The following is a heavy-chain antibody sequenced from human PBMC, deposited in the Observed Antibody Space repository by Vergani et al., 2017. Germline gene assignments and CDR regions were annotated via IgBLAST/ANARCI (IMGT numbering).Heavy chain of an antibody. V-gene: IGHV3-33*01. CDR1: GFTFSSYG. CDR2: IWYDGSNN. D-gene: IGHD2-8*01. J-gene: IGHJ4*02. Sequence: QVQLVESGGGVVQPGRSLRLSCAASGFTFSSYGMHWVRQAPGKGLEWVAVIWYDGSNNYYADSVEGRFTISSDNSKNTLYLQMNSLRAEDTAVYYCARGGHGWHPVFYWGQGTLVTVAS. CDR3: ARGGHGWHPVFY.